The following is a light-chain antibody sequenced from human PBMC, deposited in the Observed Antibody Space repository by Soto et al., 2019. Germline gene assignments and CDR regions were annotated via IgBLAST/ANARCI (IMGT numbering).Light chain of an antibody. CDR2: DVS. J-gene: IGLJ1*01. Sequence: QSVLTQPASVSGSPGQSIAISCTGTSSDVGAFNYVSWYQQHPGKAPKFMIFDVSSRPSGVSDRFSGSKSGNTASLTISGLQTEDEADYYCASYTSRTTHVSGTGTKV. CDR1: SSDVGAFNY. V-gene: IGLV2-14*03. CDR3: ASYTSRTTHV.